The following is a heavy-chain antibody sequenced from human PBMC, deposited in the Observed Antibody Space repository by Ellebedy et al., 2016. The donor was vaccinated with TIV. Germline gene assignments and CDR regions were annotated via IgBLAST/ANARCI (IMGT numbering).Heavy chain of an antibody. CDR1: GDSISGSRSY. Sequence: SETLSLTCTVSGDSISGSRSYWGWIRQPPGKGLEWIGSMFSSGASYSSPSLESRVTMSLDTSKNQVSLKLYSVTAADTAVYYCARHAPVWTFDYWGQGTLVTVSS. V-gene: IGHV4-39*01. CDR3: ARHAPVWTFDY. J-gene: IGHJ4*02. D-gene: IGHD3/OR15-3a*01. CDR2: MFSSGAS.